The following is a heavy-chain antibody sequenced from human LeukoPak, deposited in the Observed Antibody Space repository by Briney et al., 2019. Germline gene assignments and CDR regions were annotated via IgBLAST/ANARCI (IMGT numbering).Heavy chain of an antibody. V-gene: IGHV3-21*01. Sequence: GGSRRLSCAASGFTFSSYSINWVRQAPGKGLEWVSSISSSSSYIYYADSVKGRFTISRDNAKNSLYLQMNSLRAEDTAVYYCARDSSSSNYWFDPWGQGTLVTVSS. D-gene: IGHD6-6*01. CDR2: ISSSSSYI. J-gene: IGHJ5*02. CDR3: ARDSSSSNYWFDP. CDR1: GFTFSSYS.